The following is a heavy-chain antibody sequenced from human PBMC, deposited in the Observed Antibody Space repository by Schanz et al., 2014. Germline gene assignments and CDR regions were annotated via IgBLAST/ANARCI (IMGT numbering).Heavy chain of an antibody. CDR1: GFTFSSYG. CDR2: IWYDGNNK. Sequence: QVQLVESGGGVVQPGRSLRLSCAASGFTFSSYGMHWVRQAPGKGLEWVAVIWYDGNNKFYADSVKGRFIISRDNSKNARDLRMNSLRDEDTAWYYCAKDMHKDYGGKPQAFDIWGQGTMVTVSS. D-gene: IGHD4-17*01. J-gene: IGHJ3*02. CDR3: AKDMHKDYGGKPQAFDI. V-gene: IGHV3-33*06.